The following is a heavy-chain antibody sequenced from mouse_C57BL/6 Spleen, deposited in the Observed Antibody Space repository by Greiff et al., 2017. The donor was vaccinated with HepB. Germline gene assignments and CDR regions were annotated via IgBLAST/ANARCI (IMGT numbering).Heavy chain of an antibody. Sequence: QVQLQQSGAELVRPGASVTLSCKASGYTFTDYEMHWVKQTPVHGLEWIGAIDPETGGTAYNQKFKSKAILTADKSSSTAYMELRSLTSEDSAVYYCKLLGVGYWGQGTTLTVSS. D-gene: IGHD1-1*01. CDR3: KLLGVGY. CDR1: GYTFTDYE. J-gene: IGHJ2*01. CDR2: IDPETGGT. V-gene: IGHV1-15*01.